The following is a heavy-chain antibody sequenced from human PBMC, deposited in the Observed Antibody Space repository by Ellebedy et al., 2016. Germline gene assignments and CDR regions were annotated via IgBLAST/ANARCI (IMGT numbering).Heavy chain of an antibody. J-gene: IGHJ4*02. Sequence: GESLKISCAASGFTFSSYAMSWVRQAPGKGLEWVSAISGSGGSTYYADSVKGRFTISRDNSKNTLYLQMNSLRAEDTAVYYCAKEGSGWYFDYWGQGTLVTVSS. CDR3: AKEGSGWYFDY. CDR2: ISGSGGST. V-gene: IGHV3-23*01. CDR1: GFTFSSYA. D-gene: IGHD6-19*01.